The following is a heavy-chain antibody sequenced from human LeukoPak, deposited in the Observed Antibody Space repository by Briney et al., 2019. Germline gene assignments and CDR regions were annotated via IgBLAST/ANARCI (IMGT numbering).Heavy chain of an antibody. CDR2: IIPIFGTA. D-gene: IGHD3-22*01. CDR3: ARGWDYDSGGRPTAYVY. V-gene: IGHV1-69*13. CDR1: GGTFSRYA. Sequence: ASVKVSCTASGGTFSRYAISWVRQAPGQGLEWMGGIIPIFGTANYAQKFQGKVTIIADESTSTAYMELRSLRSEDTAVYYCARGWDYDSGGRPTAYVYWGQGTLVTVSS. J-gene: IGHJ4*02.